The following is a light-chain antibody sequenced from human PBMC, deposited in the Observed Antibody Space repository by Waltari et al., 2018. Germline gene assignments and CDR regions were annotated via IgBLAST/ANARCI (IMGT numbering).Light chain of an antibody. Sequence: QSVLTQPPSVSGAPGQRVTISCTGSSSNIGAGFAVNWYQHHPGTAPKLPTYGTPNLTSGVPDRFSGSKSGTSASLAITGLQAEDEADYYCQSYDSSLSEGVFGGGTKLTVL. J-gene: IGLJ2*01. V-gene: IGLV1-40*01. CDR1: SSNIGAGFA. CDR2: GTP. CDR3: QSYDSSLSEGV.